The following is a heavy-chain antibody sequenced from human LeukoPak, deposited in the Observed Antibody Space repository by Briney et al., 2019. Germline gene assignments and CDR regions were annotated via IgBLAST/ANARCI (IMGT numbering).Heavy chain of an antibody. J-gene: IGHJ5*02. D-gene: IGHD6-13*01. CDR1: GYTFTGYY. V-gene: IGHV1-2*02. Sequence: ASVKVSCKASGYTFTGYYMHWVRQAPGQGLEWMGWINPNSGGTNYAQKFQGRVTMTRDTSISTAYMEPSRLRSDDTAVYYCAREADPIAAGWFDPWGQGTLVTVSS. CDR2: INPNSGGT. CDR3: AREADPIAAGWFDP.